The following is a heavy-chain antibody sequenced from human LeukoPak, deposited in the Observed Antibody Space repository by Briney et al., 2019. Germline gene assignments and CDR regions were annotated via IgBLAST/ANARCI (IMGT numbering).Heavy chain of an antibody. J-gene: IGHJ6*03. Sequence: GTSVKVSCKASGFTFTSSAVQWVRQARGQRLEWIGWIVVGSGNTNYAQKFQERVTITRDMSTSTAYMELSSLRSEDTAVYYCAASHRAPLRFLEWLPRDYYYMDVWGKGTTVTVSS. D-gene: IGHD3-3*01. V-gene: IGHV1-58*01. CDR2: IVVGSGNT. CDR3: AASHRAPLRFLEWLPRDYYYMDV. CDR1: GFTFTSSA.